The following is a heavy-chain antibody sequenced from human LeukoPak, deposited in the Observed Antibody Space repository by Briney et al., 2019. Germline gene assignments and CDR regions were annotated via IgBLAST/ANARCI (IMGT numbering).Heavy chain of an antibody. CDR2: IRSSANNYAT. Sequence: GGSLRLSCAASGFTFSGSALHWVRQASGKGLEWVGRIRSSANNYATAYAASVKGRFTISRDDSKNTAYLQMNSLETEDTAVYYCTNLLGYCSGDTCYDYWGQGTLVTVSS. D-gene: IGHD2-15*01. CDR3: TNLLGYCSGDTCYDY. CDR1: GFTFSGSA. J-gene: IGHJ4*02. V-gene: IGHV3-73*01.